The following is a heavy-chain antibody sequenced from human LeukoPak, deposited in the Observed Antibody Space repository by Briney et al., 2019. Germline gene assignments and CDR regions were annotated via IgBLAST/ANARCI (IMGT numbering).Heavy chain of an antibody. CDR1: GFTFSSYA. Sequence: GGSLRLSCAASGFTFSSYAMHWVRQAPGKGLEWVAVISYDGSNKYYADSVKGRFTITRDNSKNTLYLQMNSLRAEDTAVYYCARVSTMIVVVRIEYYFDYWGQGTLVTVSS. V-gene: IGHV3-30-3*01. D-gene: IGHD3-22*01. J-gene: IGHJ4*02. CDR3: ARVSTMIVVVRIEYYFDY. CDR2: ISYDGSNK.